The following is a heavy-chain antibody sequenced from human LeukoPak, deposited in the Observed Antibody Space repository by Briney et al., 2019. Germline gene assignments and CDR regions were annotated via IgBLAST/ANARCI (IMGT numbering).Heavy chain of an antibody. CDR3: AKVGGYFDSYDAFDI. D-gene: IGHD3-9*01. V-gene: IGHV3-74*01. J-gene: IGHJ3*02. CDR2: VNTDGSST. CDR1: EFAFRTYE. Sequence: GGSLRLSCAATEFAFRTYEMHWVRQAPGKGLVWVSRVNTDGSSTRYADSVKGRFTISRDNSKNTLYLQMNSLRAEDTAVYYCAKVGGYFDSYDAFDIWGQGTMVTVSS.